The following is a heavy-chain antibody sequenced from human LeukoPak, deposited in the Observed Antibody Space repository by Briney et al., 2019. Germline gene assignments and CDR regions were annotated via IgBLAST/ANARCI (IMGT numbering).Heavy chain of an antibody. D-gene: IGHD2-21*02. J-gene: IGHJ3*02. CDR1: GYTFTSYD. Sequence: ASVKVSCKASGYTFTSYDINWVRQATGQGLEWMGWMNPNSGNTGYAQKFQGRVTMTRNTSISTAYMELSSLRSEDTAVYYCARGSVVVTGDAFDIWGQGTMVTVSS. V-gene: IGHV1-8*01. CDR3: ARGSVVVTGDAFDI. CDR2: MNPNSGNT.